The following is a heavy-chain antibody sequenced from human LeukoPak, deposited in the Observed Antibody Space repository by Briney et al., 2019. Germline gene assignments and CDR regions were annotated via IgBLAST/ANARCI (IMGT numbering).Heavy chain of an antibody. D-gene: IGHD3-10*01. J-gene: IGHJ4*02. CDR1: GFTFSSYE. Sequence: GGSLRLSCAASGFTFSSYEMNWVRQAPGKGLEWVSYISSSGSTIYYADSVKGRFTISRDSAKNSLYLQMNSLRAEDTAVYYCARGKVRGVISFDYWGRGTLVTVSS. CDR2: ISSSGSTI. CDR3: ARGKVRGVISFDY. V-gene: IGHV3-48*03.